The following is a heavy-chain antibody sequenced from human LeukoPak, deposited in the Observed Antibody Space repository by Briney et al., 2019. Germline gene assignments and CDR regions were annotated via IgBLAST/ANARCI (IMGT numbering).Heavy chain of an antibody. CDR2: ISGGGGST. Sequence: GGSLRLSCATSGFTFDDYAMHWVRQAPGKGLEWVSLISGGGGSTNYAESVKVRFTISRDNNKNSLYLQLNSLRTEDTAFYYCAKDLGPSGAAWFDPWGQGTLVTVSS. J-gene: IGHJ5*02. CDR1: GFTFDDYA. CDR3: AKDLGPSGAAWFDP. V-gene: IGHV3-43*02. D-gene: IGHD2-15*01.